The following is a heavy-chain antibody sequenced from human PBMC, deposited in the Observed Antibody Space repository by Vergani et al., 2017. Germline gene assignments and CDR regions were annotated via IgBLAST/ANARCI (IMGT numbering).Heavy chain of an antibody. Sequence: QVQLQQWGAGLLKPSETLSLTCAVYGGSFSGYYWSWIRQPPGKGLEWIGEINHSGSTNYNPSLKSRVTISVDTSKNQFSLRLSSVTAADTAVYYCAALDRVDYWGQGTLVTVSS. CDR1: GGSFSGYY. CDR3: AALDRVDY. J-gene: IGHJ4*02. V-gene: IGHV4-34*01. D-gene: IGHD3-10*01. CDR2: INHSGST.